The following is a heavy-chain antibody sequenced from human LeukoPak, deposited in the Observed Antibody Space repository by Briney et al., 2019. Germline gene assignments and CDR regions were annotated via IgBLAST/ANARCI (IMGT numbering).Heavy chain of an antibody. Sequence: SETLSLTCPVSGGSISSGDYYWSWIRQPPGKGLEWIGYIYYSGSTYYNPSLKSRVTISVDTSKNQFSLKLSSVTAADTAVYYCARDTAMVEIDYWGQGTLVTVSS. V-gene: IGHV4-30-4*01. CDR2: IYYSGST. J-gene: IGHJ4*02. D-gene: IGHD5-18*01. CDR3: ARDTAMVEIDY. CDR1: GGSISSGDYY.